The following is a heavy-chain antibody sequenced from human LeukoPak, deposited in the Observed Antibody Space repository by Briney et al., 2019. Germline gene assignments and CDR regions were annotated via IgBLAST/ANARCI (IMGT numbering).Heavy chain of an antibody. J-gene: IGHJ4*02. CDR2: INSDGSVI. Sequence: GGSLRLSCAASGYTFSSHWMHWVRQTPGKGPMWVSRINSDGSVIDYADSVKGRFTISRDNSKNTLYLQMNSLRAEDTAVYYCARGPLLRFSEWFSLDYWGQGTLVTVSS. V-gene: IGHV3-74*01. CDR1: GYTFSSHW. CDR3: ARGPLLRFSEWFSLDY. D-gene: IGHD3-3*01.